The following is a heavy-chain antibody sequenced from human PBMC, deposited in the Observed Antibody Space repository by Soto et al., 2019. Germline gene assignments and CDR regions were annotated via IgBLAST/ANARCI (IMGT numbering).Heavy chain of an antibody. CDR2: IWYDGSNK. V-gene: IGHV3-33*01. J-gene: IGHJ4*02. Sequence: QVQLVESGGGVVQPGRSLRLSCAASGFTFSSYGMHWVRQAPGKGLEWVAVIWYDGSNKYYADSVKGRFTISRDNSKNTLYLQMNSLRAEDTAVYYCARASGYSMGFDYWGQGTLVTVSS. CDR3: ARASGYSMGFDY. D-gene: IGHD6-13*01. CDR1: GFTFSSYG.